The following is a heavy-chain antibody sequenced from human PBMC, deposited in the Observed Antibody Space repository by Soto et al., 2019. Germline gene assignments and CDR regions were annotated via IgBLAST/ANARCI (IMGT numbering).Heavy chain of an antibody. CDR1: GFTFSSYA. D-gene: IGHD3-3*01. V-gene: IGHV3-30-3*01. Sequence: GGSLRLSCAASGFTFSSYAMHWVRQAPGKGLEWVAVISYDGSNKYYADSVKGRFTISRDNSKNMLYLQMNSLRAEDTAVHYCAREKVKGHRSITIFGVVIIRSMDVWGQGTTVTVSS. J-gene: IGHJ6*02. CDR2: ISYDGSNK. CDR3: AREKVKGHRSITIFGVVIIRSMDV.